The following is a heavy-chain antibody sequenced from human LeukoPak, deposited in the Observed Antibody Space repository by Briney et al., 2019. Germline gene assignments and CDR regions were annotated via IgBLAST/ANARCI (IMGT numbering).Heavy chain of an antibody. CDR3: ARSDYYDSSGPFDY. V-gene: IGHV1-69*05. J-gene: IGHJ4*02. CDR2: IIPIFGTA. CDR1: GYTFTSYD. D-gene: IGHD3-22*01. Sequence: ASVKVSCKASGYTFTSYDINWVRQATGQGLEWMGGIIPIFGTANYAQKFQGRVTITTDESTSTAYMELSSLRSEDTAVYYCARSDYYDSSGPFDYWGQGTLVTVSS.